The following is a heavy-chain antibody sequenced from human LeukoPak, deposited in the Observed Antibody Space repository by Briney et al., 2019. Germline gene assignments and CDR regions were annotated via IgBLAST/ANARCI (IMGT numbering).Heavy chain of an antibody. V-gene: IGHV3-30*03. CDR2: ISYDGSNK. D-gene: IGHD1-26*01. Sequence: GGSLRLSCAASGFTFSSYGMHWVRQAPGKGLEWVAVISYDGSNKYYADSVKGRFTISRDNSKNTLYLQMNSLRAEDTAVYYCARRSGKSGPYWYFDLWGRGILVTVSS. CDR3: ARRSGKSGPYWYFDL. CDR1: GFTFSSYG. J-gene: IGHJ2*01.